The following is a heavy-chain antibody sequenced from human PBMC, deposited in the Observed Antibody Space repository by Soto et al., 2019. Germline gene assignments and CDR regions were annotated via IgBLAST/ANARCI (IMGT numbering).Heavy chain of an antibody. CDR3: ARGQQYYDFWSGYYPSRNWFDP. Sequence: ASVKVSCKASGYTFTSYDINWVRQATGQGLEWMGWMNPNSGNTGYAQKFQGRVTMTRNTSISTAYMELSSLRSEDTAVYYCARGQQYYDFWSGYYPSRNWFDPWGQGTLVTVPQ. CDR2: MNPNSGNT. V-gene: IGHV1-8*01. CDR1: GYTFTSYD. D-gene: IGHD3-3*01. J-gene: IGHJ5*02.